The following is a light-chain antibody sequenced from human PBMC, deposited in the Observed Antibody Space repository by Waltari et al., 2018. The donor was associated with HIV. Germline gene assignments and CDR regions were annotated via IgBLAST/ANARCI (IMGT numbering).Light chain of an antibody. V-gene: IGLV2-14*01. CDR3: SSYMNSGTLV. CDR2: GDN. CDR1: NTDFSPHSF. J-gene: IGLJ3*02. Sequence: QSGLTQPASVSASLGQSITISCIAPNTDFSPHSFVHWYHHHPDKAPQLLIYGDNIRPSGIPFRLSGSKSDNTASLTISGLQVDDEGDYYCSSYMNSGTLVFGGGTKVTVL.